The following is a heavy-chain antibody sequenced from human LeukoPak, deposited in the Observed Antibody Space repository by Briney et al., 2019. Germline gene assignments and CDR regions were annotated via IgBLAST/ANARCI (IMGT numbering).Heavy chain of an antibody. CDR2: IYYSGST. V-gene: IGHV4-39*01. CDR3: ARLVGYSYALN. J-gene: IGHJ4*02. D-gene: IGHD5-18*01. Sequence: SETLSLTCTVSGGSISSSSYYWGWIRQPPGKGLEWIGSIYYSGSTYYDPSLKSRVTISVDTSKNQFSLKLSSVTAADTAVYYCARLVGYSYALNWGQGTLVTVSS. CDR1: GGSISSSSYY.